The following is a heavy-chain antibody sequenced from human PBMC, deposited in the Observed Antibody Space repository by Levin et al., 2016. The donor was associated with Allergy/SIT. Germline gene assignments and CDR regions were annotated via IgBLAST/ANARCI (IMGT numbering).Heavy chain of an antibody. D-gene: IGHD3-10*01. J-gene: IGHJ5*02. CDR2: INSDGSST. V-gene: IGHV3-74*01. CDR1: GFTFSSYW. Sequence: GESLKISCAASGFTFSSYWMSWVRQAPGKGLVWVSRINSDGSSTSYADSVKGRFTISRDNAKNTLYLQMNSLRAEDTAVYYCARDRARTEGSGSSGDGFDPWGQGTLVTVSS. CDR3: ARDRARTEGSGSSGDGFDP.